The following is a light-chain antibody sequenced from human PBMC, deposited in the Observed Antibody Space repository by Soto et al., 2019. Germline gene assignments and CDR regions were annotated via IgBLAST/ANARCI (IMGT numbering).Light chain of an antibody. J-gene: IGLJ1*01. Sequence: QSALTQPPSASGSPGQSVTISCTGTSSDVGGYKYVSWYQQHPGKAPKLMIYEVSKRPSGVPDRFSGSKSGNTASLTVSGLQAEDEADYFCKSYAGSNTYVFGSGTKLTVL. CDR3: KSYAGSNTYV. CDR1: SSDVGGYKY. CDR2: EVS. V-gene: IGLV2-8*01.